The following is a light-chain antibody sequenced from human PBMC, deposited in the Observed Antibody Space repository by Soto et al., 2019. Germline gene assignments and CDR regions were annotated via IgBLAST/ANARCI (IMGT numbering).Light chain of an antibody. CDR1: QSVRSY. CDR2: DAS. Sequence: EIVLTQSPATLSLSPGESATLSCRASQSVRSYLAWYQQKPGQAPRLLIYDASKRAADIPDRFSGSGSGTDFTLTISSLEPEDFAVYYCQQRSNWRTFGQGTKVEIK. CDR3: QQRSNWRT. J-gene: IGKJ1*01. V-gene: IGKV3-11*01.